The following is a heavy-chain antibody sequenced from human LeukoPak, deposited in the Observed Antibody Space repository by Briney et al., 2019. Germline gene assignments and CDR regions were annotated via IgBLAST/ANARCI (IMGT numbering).Heavy chain of an antibody. CDR1: GFNFSAYS. CDR3: AKGQAGRTDGYFDY. J-gene: IGHJ4*02. D-gene: IGHD3/OR15-3a*01. CDR2: ISSGGTTK. V-gene: IGHV3-48*01. Sequence: GGSLRLSCAASGFNFSAYSMNWVRQAPGKGLEWFSYISSGGTTKYYTDSVKGRFTISRDNAKNSLYLQMNSLRAEDTAVYYCAKGQAGRTDGYFDYWGQGTLVTVSS.